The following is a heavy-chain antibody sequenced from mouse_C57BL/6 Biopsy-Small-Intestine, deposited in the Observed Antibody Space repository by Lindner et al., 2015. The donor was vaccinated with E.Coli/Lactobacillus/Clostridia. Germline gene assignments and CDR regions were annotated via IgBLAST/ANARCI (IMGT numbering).Heavy chain of an antibody. V-gene: IGHV1-84*01. CDR2: INADRGNT. CDR1: GYTFTNFG. J-gene: IGHJ1*01. CDR3: AREYQGSYPLRWFDP. Sequence: SVKVSCKAYGYTFTNFGITWVRQAPGQGLEWLGWINADRGNTNYAQKFKGRVTMTRDTSTSTAYMELRSLSADDTAIYFCAREYQGSYPLRWFDPWGPGTLVTVSS. D-gene: IGHD1-1*02.